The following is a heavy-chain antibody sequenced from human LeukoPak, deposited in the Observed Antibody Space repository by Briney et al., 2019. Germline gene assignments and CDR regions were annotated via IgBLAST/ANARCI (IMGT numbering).Heavy chain of an antibody. CDR3: ARGVEVPDFDY. J-gene: IGHJ4*02. V-gene: IGHV1-8*01. CDR2: MNPNSGNT. CDR1: GYTFTSYD. D-gene: IGHD2-15*01. Sequence: GASVKVSCKASGYTFTSYDINWVRQATGQGLEWMGWMNPNSGNTGYAQKFQGRVTMTRDTSISTAYMELSRLRSDDTAVYYCARGVEVPDFDYWGQGTLVTVSS.